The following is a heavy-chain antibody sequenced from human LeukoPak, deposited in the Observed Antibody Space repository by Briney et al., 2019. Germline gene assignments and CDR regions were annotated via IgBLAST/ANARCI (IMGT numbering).Heavy chain of an antibody. V-gene: IGHV4-39*01. CDR1: GDSISSSSNY. J-gene: IGHJ4*02. Sequence: SETLSLTCDVSGDSISSSSNYWGWVRHLPGKGLEWIGSVYRSGSTYYNPSLKSRVTISVDTSKNQFTLNLTSVTAADTAVYHCARRGTSGWAYYLDFWGPGSLLTVSS. CDR3: ARRGTSGWAYYLDF. D-gene: IGHD6-19*01. CDR2: VYRSGST.